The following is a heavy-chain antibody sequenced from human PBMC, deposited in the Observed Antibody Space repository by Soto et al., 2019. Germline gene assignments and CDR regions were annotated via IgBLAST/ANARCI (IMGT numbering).Heavy chain of an antibody. CDR3: ARQYHLTSYYGLDV. J-gene: IGHJ6*02. CDR2: IIPLFGTP. V-gene: IGHV1-69*13. Sequence: SLKVSCKASGGTFSSYPISWVRQAPGQGLEWMGGIIPLFGTPNYAQKFQGRVTITADESTTTAYMELSSLRSEDTAMYYCARQYHLTSYYGLDVWGQGTTVTVSS. CDR1: GGTFSSYP. D-gene: IGHD2-2*01.